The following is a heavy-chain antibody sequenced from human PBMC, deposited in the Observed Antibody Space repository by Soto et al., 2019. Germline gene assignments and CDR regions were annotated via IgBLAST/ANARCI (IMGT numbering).Heavy chain of an antibody. CDR1: GYTFTGYY. V-gene: IGHV1-2*04. CDR3: ARALTMVRGVPYYYYGMDF. Sequence: ASVKVSCKASGYTFTGYYMHWVRQAPGQGLEWMGWINPNSGGTNYAQKFQGWVTMTRDTSISTAYMELSRLRSDDTAVYYCARALTMVRGVPYYYYGMDFSGQGTTVTVSS. CDR2: INPNSGGT. D-gene: IGHD3-10*01. J-gene: IGHJ6*02.